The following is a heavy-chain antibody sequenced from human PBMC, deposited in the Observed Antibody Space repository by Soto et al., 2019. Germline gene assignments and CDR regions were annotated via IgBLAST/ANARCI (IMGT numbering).Heavy chain of an antibody. CDR1: GFTVSSNY. Sequence: GSLRLSCAASGFTVSSNYMSWVRQAPGKGLEWVSVIYSGGSTYYADSVKGRFTISRDNSKNTLYLQMNSLRAEDTAVYYCARLNNDYYYYYYMDVWGKGTTVTVSS. J-gene: IGHJ6*03. D-gene: IGHD1-1*01. CDR3: ARLNNDYYYYYYMDV. CDR2: IYSGGST. V-gene: IGHV3-66*01.